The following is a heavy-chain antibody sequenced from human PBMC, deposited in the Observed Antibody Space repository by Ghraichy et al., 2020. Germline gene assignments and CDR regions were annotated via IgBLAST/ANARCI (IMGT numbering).Heavy chain of an antibody. CDR3: ASIEAETGTVAREAFDI. J-gene: IGHJ3*02. CDR1: GGSFSGYY. D-gene: IGHD1-7*01. CDR2: INHSGST. Sequence: SETLSLTCAVYGGSFSGYYWSWIRQPPGKGLEWIGEINHSGSTNYNPSLKSRVTISVDTSKNQFSLKLSSVTAADTAGYYCASIEAETGTVAREAFDIWGQGTMVTVSS. V-gene: IGHV4-34*01.